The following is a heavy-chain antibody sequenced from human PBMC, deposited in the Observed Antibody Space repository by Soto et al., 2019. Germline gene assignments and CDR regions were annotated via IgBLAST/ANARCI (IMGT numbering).Heavy chain of an antibody. D-gene: IGHD5-18*01. CDR1: GYTFTSYD. J-gene: IGHJ6*03. V-gene: IGHV1-8*01. CDR3: ARNVDTAMENYYYYMDV. CDR2: MNPNSGNT. Sequence: ASVKVSCKASGYTFTSYDINWVRQATGQGLEWMGWMNPNSGNTGYAQKFQGRVTMTRNTSISTAYMELSSLRSEDTAVYYCARNVDTAMENYYYYMDVWGKGTTVTVSS.